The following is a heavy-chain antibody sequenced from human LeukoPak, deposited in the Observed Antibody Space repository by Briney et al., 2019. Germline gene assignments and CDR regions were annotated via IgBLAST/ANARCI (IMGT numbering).Heavy chain of an antibody. Sequence: PGESLKISCKGSGYSSSSYWISWVRQMPGKGLEWMGRIDPGDSFTKYRPSLEGRVTISVDKSLSTVYLQWSSLKASDTAIYYCARDGGGVSSWVSHWGQGTLVTVSS. V-gene: IGHV5-10-1*01. CDR2: IDPGDSFT. J-gene: IGHJ4*02. CDR1: GYSSSSYW. CDR3: ARDGGGVSSWVSH. D-gene: IGHD2-8*02.